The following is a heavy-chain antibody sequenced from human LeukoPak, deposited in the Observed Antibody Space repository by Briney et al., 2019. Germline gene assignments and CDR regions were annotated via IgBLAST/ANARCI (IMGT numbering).Heavy chain of an antibody. CDR1: GFTFSSYG. Sequence: QSGGSLRLSCAASGFTFSSYGMHWVRQAPGKGLEWVAVISYDGSNKYYADFVKGRFTISRDNSKNTLYLQMNSLRAEDTAVYYCAKDHGFDYWGQGTLVTVSS. CDR2: ISYDGSNK. V-gene: IGHV3-30*18. J-gene: IGHJ4*02. CDR3: AKDHGFDY.